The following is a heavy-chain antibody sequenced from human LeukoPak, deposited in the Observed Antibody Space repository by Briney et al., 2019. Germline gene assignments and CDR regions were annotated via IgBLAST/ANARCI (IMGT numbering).Heavy chain of an antibody. CDR3: ARGGVVAASEAFDI. CDR2: ISAYNGNT. D-gene: IGHD2-15*01. V-gene: IGHV1-18*01. J-gene: IGHJ3*02. Sequence: ASVKVSCKASGYIFSSYGISWVRQAPGQGLEWVGWISAYNGNTNYAQKLQGRVTMTTDTSASIAHMELRSLRSDDTAVYYCARGGVVAASEAFDIWGQGTMVTVSS. CDR1: GYIFSSYG.